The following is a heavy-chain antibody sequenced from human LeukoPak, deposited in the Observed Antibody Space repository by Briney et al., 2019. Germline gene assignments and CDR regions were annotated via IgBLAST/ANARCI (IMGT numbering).Heavy chain of an antibody. CDR3: ARLRLGYDFWSGYYDY. Sequence: ASVKVSCKASGYTFTSYGISWVRQAPGQGLEWMGWISAYNGNTNYAQKLQGRVTMTTDTSTSTAYMELRSLRSDDTAVYYCARLRLGYDFWSGYYDYWGQGTLVTVSS. CDR1: GYTFTSYG. D-gene: IGHD3-3*01. CDR2: ISAYNGNT. J-gene: IGHJ4*02. V-gene: IGHV1-18*01.